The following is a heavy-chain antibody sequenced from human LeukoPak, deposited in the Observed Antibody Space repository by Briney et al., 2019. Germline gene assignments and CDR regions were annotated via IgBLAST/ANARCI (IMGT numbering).Heavy chain of an antibody. V-gene: IGHV1-69*01. CDR2: IIPIFGTA. CDR1: GGTSSSYA. J-gene: IGHJ4*02. Sequence: AASVKVSCKASGGTSSSYAISWVRQAPGQGLEWMGGIIPIFGTANYAQKFQGRVTITADESTSTAYMELSSLRSEDTAVYYCARGVRLNPLGRPSYYFDYWRQGTLVTVSS. D-gene: IGHD1-26*01. CDR3: ARGVRLNPLGRPSYYFDY.